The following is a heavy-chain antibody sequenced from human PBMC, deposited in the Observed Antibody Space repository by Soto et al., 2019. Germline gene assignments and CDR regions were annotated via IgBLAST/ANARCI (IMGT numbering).Heavy chain of an antibody. Sequence: QVQLVESGGGVVQPGGSLRLSCAASGFPFSSHGMHWVRQAPGKGLEWVAIIWYDGNNKYYADSVKGRFTISRDNSKNTLYLQMNSLRAEDTAVYYCARDMAAATSYFDYWGQGLLVTVFS. CDR2: IWYDGNNK. J-gene: IGHJ4*02. V-gene: IGHV3-33*01. CDR3: ARDMAAATSYFDY. CDR1: GFPFSSHG. D-gene: IGHD2-15*01.